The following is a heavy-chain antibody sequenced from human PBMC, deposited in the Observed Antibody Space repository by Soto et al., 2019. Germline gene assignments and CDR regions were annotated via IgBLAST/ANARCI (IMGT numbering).Heavy chain of an antibody. CDR3: ASVRSSGWDQGYGMDV. V-gene: IGHV4-59*01. D-gene: IGHD6-19*01. CDR2: IYYSGST. Sequence: AETLSLTCTVSGGSISTYSWSWIRQPPGKGLEGMGYIYYSGSTSYNPSLKGRVTISVDTSKNPFSLKLRSVTAADTAVYYFASVRSSGWDQGYGMDVWGQGTTVTVSS. J-gene: IGHJ6*02. CDR1: GGSISTYS.